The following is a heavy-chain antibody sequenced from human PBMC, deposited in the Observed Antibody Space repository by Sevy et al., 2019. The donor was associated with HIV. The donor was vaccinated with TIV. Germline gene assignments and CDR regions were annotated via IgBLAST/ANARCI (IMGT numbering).Heavy chain of an antibody. Sequence: SETLSLTCTVSGDSIISSRWWSWFRQSPGKGLEWIGDMYHRGTTNYSPSLKNRVIMSVDKSKNQFSLKLTSVTAADTVVYYCAAAAGTDILGYYFDSWGQGIPVTVSS. J-gene: IGHJ4*02. V-gene: IGHV4-4*02. CDR2: MYHRGTT. CDR1: GDSIISSRW. CDR3: AAAAGTDILGYYFDS. D-gene: IGHD6-25*01.